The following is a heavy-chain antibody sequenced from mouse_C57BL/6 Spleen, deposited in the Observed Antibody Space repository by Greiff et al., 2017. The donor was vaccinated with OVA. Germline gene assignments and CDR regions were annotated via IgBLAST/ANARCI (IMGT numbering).Heavy chain of an antibody. CDR2: INPYNGGT. V-gene: IGHV1-19*01. J-gene: IGHJ1*03. Sequence: VQLQQSGPVLVKPGASVKMSCKASGYTFTDYYMNWVKQSHGKSLEWIGVINPYNGGTSYNQKFKGKATLTVDKSSSTAYMELNSLTSEDSAVYYCTRGGLTGTSGYFDVWGTGTTVTVSS. CDR3: TRGGLTGTSGYFDV. CDR1: GYTFTDYY. D-gene: IGHD4-1*01.